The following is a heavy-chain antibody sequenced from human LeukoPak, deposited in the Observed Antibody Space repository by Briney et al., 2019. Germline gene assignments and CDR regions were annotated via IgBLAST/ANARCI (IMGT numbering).Heavy chain of an antibody. Sequence: GGSLRLSCAASGSTLISYSMNWVRQASGKGLEWVSHISISGTTIHYADSVKGRFTISRDSAKNSLYLQLNSLRGEDTAVYYCSTAKFDYWGQGTLLTVSS. J-gene: IGHJ4*02. V-gene: IGHV3-48*01. CDR2: ISISGTTI. CDR3: STAKFDY. CDR1: GSTLISYS.